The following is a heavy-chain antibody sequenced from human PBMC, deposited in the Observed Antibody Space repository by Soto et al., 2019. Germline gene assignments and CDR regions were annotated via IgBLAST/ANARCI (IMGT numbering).Heavy chain of an antibody. V-gene: IGHV3-43*01. CDR3: ARDGYDYYYYYGLDV. CDR1: EFPLDDYT. CDR2: ISWDGGSI. Sequence: EVQLVESGGPGLKPGGSLGLSCAASEFPLDDYTMPWVLKAPGKGLEWVSLISWDGGSIDYADSVKGRFTISRDNSKKSLFLEMNSLRTEDTALYYCARDGYDYYYYYGLDVWGQGTTVTVSS. D-gene: IGHD5-12*01. J-gene: IGHJ6*02.